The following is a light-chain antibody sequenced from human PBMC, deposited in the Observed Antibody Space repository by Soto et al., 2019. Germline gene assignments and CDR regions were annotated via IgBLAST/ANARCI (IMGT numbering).Light chain of an antibody. CDR3: QNYHSAPFT. V-gene: IGKV1-27*01. J-gene: IGKJ4*01. CDR1: QGISNY. CDR2: AAS. Sequence: DIQMIQSPSSLSASVGDRVIITCRASQGISNYLAWYQQKPGKVPKLLIYAASTLQSGVPSRFSGSGSGTDFTLTIRSLQPEDVARYYRQNYHSAPFTFGGGTNVEIK.